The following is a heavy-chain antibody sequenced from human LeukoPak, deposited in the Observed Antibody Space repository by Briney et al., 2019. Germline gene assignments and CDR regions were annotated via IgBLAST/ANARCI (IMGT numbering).Heavy chain of an antibody. CDR2: IWYDGSNK. D-gene: IGHD3-22*01. J-gene: IGHJ4*02. Sequence: PGGPLRLSCAASGFTFSSYSMNWVRQAPGKGLEWVAVIWYDGSNKYYADSVKGRFTISRDNSKNTLYLQMNSLRAEDTAVYYCAKDTYYYDSRGYSDYWGQGTLVTVSS. CDR1: GFTFSSYS. V-gene: IGHV3-33*06. CDR3: AKDTYYYDSRGYSDY.